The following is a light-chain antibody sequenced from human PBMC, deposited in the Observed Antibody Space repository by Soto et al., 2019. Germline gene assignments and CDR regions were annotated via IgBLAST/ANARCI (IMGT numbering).Light chain of an antibody. CDR3: HHYNNWPRT. CDR2: GAS. J-gene: IGKJ1*01. Sequence: EIVMTQSPASLSVSPGERATLSCRASQNVNSNLAWYQQKPGQAPRFLIYGASTRATGIPARLSGSGSGTEFTLTISSLQSEDFAVYYCHHYNNWPRTFGQGTKVDI. CDR1: QNVNSN. V-gene: IGKV3-15*01.